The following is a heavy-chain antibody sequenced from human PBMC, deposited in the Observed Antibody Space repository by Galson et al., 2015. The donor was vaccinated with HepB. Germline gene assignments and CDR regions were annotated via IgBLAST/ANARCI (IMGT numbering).Heavy chain of an antibody. J-gene: IGHJ4*02. V-gene: IGHV7-4-1*02. CDR1: GYTFTNYA. D-gene: IGHD3-16*01. CDR2: VNTNTGNP. Sequence: SVKVSCKASGYTFTNYAMNWVRQAPGQGLEWMGWVNTNTGNPTYVQGFTGRFVFSLDTSVNTAYLQISSLRADDTAVYYCAREGGLIRLDCWGQGTLVTVSS. CDR3: AREGGLIRLDC.